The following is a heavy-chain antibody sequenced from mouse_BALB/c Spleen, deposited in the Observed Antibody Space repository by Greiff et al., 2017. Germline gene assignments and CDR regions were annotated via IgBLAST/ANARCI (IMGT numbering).Heavy chain of an antibody. CDR2: IYPGTGST. D-gene: IGHD1-1*01. V-gene: IGHV1S132*01. CDR1: GYIFTSFW. J-gene: IGHJ1*01. Sequence: VQLQQSGAELVRPGASVKLSCKTSGYIFTSFWIHWVKQRSGQGLEWIARIYPGTGSTYYNEKFKGKATLTAAKSSSTAYMQLSSLKSEDSAVYFCARSEGSYWYFDVWGAGTTVTVSA. CDR3: ARSEGSYWYFDV.